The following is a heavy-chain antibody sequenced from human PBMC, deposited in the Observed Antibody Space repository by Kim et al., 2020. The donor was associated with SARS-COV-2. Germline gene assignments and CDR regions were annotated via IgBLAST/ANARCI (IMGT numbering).Heavy chain of an antibody. CDR1: GFNFSGHS. D-gene: IGHD2-15*01. V-gene: IGHV3-30*04. CDR2: VSSDGSKT. CDR3: VRVGLCSGGDCYSPLDN. Sequence: GGSLRLFCAASGFNFSGHSMHWVRQAPGKGLDWVAIVSSDGSKTFYADSVKGRFTISRDNSKKTLSLQMNSLRVEETAVYYCVRVGLCSGGDCYSPLDNWGQGTQVTVSS. J-gene: IGHJ4*02.